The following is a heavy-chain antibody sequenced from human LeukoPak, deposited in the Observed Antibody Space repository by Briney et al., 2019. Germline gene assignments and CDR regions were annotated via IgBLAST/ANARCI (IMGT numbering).Heavy chain of an antibody. V-gene: IGHV1-69*01. J-gene: IGHJ3*02. CDR3: ARDVFKTRKRDYVGAAFVI. Sequence: GASVKVSCKASVGTFSSYAISWVRQGPGQGLEWGGGIIPIFGTANYAQKFQGRVTISADESTSTGSMELSSLRSETTPVYYRARDVFKTRKRDYVGAAFVIRGHGTLLTASS. CDR1: VGTFSSYA. D-gene: IGHD1-26*01. CDR2: IIPIFGTA.